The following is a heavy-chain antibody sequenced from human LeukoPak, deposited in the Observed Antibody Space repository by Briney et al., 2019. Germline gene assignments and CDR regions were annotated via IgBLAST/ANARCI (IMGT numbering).Heavy chain of an antibody. CDR3: ASTLAVAGTRDY. V-gene: IGHV1-8*01. CDR2: MNPNSGNT. Sequence: ASVKVSCKTSGYTFTSYDINWVRQATGQGLEWMGWMNPNSGNTGYAQKFQGRVTMTRNTSISTAYMELSSLRSEDTAVYYCASTLAVAGTRDYWGQGTLVTVSS. CDR1: GYTFTSYD. D-gene: IGHD6-19*01. J-gene: IGHJ4*02.